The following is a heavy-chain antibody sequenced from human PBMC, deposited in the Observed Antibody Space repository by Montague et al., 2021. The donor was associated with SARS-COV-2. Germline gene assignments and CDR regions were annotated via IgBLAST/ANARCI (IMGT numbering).Heavy chain of an antibody. Sequence: SLRLSCAASGFTLSSYSMNWVRQAPGKGLEWVSSISSSSSYIYYAVSVKGRFTISRDNAKNSLYLQMNSLRAEDTAVYYCARGIRITMVRGVTIDYWAREPWSPSPQ. CDR3: ARGIRITMVRGVTIDY. D-gene: IGHD3-10*01. CDR2: ISSSSSYI. CDR1: GFTLSSYS. J-gene: IGHJ4*02. V-gene: IGHV3-21*01.